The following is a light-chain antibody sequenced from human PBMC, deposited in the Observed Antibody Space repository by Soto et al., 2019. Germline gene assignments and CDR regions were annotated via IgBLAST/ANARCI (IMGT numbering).Light chain of an antibody. CDR2: AAS. CDR1: QSVSFY. J-gene: IGKJ1*01. Sequence: DIQMTQSPSTLPASVGDRFAISCRASQSVSFYLNWYQQKPGKAPNLLIYAASTLQSGVPSRFSGRGSGTDFTLTISSLQPEDFAIYFCQQSYNMPRTFGQGTKVDIK. CDR3: QQSYNMPRT. V-gene: IGKV1-39*01.